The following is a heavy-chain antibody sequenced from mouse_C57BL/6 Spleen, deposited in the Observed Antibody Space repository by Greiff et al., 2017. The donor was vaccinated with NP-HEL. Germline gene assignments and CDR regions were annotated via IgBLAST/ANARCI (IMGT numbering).Heavy chain of an antibody. J-gene: IGHJ4*01. CDR2: ISSGSSTI. Sequence: DVKLVESGGGLVKPGGSLKLSCAASGFTFSDYGMHWVRQAPEKGLEWVAYISSGSSTIYYADKVKGRFTISRDNAKNTLFLQMTSLRSEDTAMYYCARPGSSSYAMDYWGQGTSVTVSS. D-gene: IGHD1-1*01. CDR1: GFTFSDYG. V-gene: IGHV5-17*01. CDR3: ARPGSSSYAMDY.